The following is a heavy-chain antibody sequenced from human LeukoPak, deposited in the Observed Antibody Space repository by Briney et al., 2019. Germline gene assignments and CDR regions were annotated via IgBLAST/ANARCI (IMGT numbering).Heavy chain of an antibody. J-gene: IGHJ6*03. D-gene: IGHD6-6*01. CDR3: ARDGYSSSSNYYYYYMDV. CDR1: GFTFSTYG. CDR2: ISSSGSYI. Sequence: PGGSLRLSCAASGFTFSTYGMSWVRQAPGKGLEWVSSISSSGSYIYYADSVKGRFSISRDNAKNSLFLQMNSLRAEDTAVYYCARDGYSSSSNYYYYYMDVWGKGTTVTVSS. V-gene: IGHV3-21*01.